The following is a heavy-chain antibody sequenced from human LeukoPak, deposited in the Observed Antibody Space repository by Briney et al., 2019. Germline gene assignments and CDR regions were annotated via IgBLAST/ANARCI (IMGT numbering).Heavy chain of an antibody. D-gene: IGHD1-7*01. CDR2: ISWNSGSI. V-gene: IGHV3-9*01. CDR3: ARDDDWNYEDY. CDR1: GFTFDDYA. Sequence: SLRLSCAASGFTFDDYAMHWVRRAPGKGLEWVSGISWNSGSIGYADSVKGRFTISRDNAKNSLYLQMNSLRAEDTAVYYCARDDDWNYEDYWGQGTLVTVSS. J-gene: IGHJ4*02.